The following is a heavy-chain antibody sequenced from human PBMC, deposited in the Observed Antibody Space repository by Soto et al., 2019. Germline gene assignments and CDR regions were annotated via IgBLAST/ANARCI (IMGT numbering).Heavy chain of an antibody. CDR1: GYTLTELS. V-gene: IGHV1-24*01. CDR2: FEPEDGET. J-gene: IGHJ4*02. CDR3: ATGRYSSSSTTYYFDY. D-gene: IGHD6-6*01. Sequence: ASVKVSCKVSGYTLTELSMHWVRQAPGKGLEWMGGFEPEDGETIYAQKFQGRVTMTEDTSTDTAYMELSSLRSEDTAVYYCATGRYSSSSTTYYFDYWGQGTLVTVSS.